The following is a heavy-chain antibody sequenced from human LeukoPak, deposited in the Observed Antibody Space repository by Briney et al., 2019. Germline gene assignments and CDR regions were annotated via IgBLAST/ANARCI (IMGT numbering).Heavy chain of an antibody. V-gene: IGHV3-21*01. CDR3: ARDSSSWYPY. CDR1: GFTFSSYS. D-gene: IGHD6-13*01. Sequence: GGSLRLSCAASGFTFSSYSMNWVRQAPGKGLEWVSSISSSSSYIYYADSVKGRFTISRDNAKNTLYLQMNSLRAEDTAVYYCARDSSSWYPYWGQGTLVTVSS. CDR2: ISSSSSYI. J-gene: IGHJ4*02.